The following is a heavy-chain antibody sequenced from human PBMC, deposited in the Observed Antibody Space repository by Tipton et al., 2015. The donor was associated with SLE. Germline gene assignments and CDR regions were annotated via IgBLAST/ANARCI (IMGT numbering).Heavy chain of an antibody. CDR2: IFYTGST. CDR3: AREGPGRFSDY. V-gene: IGHV4-59*12. Sequence: TLSHTCAVYGGSFSGYYWTWTRQPPGKGLEWIGHIFYTGSTRYNPPLKSRVTISVDTSKNQFSLKLSSVTAADTAVYYSAREGPGRFSDYWGQGTLVTVSS. D-gene: IGHD3-3*01. CDR1: GGSFSGYY. J-gene: IGHJ4*02.